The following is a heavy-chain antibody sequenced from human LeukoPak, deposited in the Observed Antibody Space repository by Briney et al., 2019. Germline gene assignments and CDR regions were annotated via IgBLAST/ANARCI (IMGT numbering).Heavy chain of an antibody. Sequence: GGSLRLSCAASGFTFSDYYMSWIRQAPGKGLEWVSSITSSSSYIYYADSVKGRFTISRDNAKNSLYLQMNSLRAEDTAVYYCARGGTSWTLPNDYWGQGTLVTVS. CDR2: ITSSSSYI. CDR3: ARGGTSWTLPNDY. CDR1: GFTFSDYY. J-gene: IGHJ4*02. D-gene: IGHD2-2*01. V-gene: IGHV3-11*06.